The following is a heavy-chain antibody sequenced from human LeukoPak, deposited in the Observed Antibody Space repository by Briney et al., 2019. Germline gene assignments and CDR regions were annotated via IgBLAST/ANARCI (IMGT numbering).Heavy chain of an antibody. CDR3: ARIVGASDY. CDR1: GGSISSSSYY. V-gene: IGHV4-39*01. CDR2: IYYSGST. D-gene: IGHD1-26*01. J-gene: IGHJ4*02. Sequence: SETLSLTCTVSGGSISSSSYYWGWIRQPPGKGLEWIGSIYYSGSTYYNPSLKSRVTISVDTSKNQFSLRLSSVTAADTAVYYCARIVGASDYWGQGTLVTVSS.